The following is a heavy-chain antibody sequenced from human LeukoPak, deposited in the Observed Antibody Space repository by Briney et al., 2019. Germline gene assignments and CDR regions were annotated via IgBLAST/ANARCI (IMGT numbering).Heavy chain of an antibody. CDR3: AKDLEGSGSYSFDY. CDR2: ISWNSGSI. CDR1: GFTFDDYA. J-gene: IGHJ4*02. V-gene: IGHV3-9*01. Sequence: GRSLRLSCAASGFTFDDYAMHWVRQAPGKGLEWVSGISWNSGSIGYADSVKGRFTISRDNAKNSLYLQMNSLRAEDTALYYCAKDLEGSGSYSFDYWGQGTLVTVSS. D-gene: IGHD3-10*01.